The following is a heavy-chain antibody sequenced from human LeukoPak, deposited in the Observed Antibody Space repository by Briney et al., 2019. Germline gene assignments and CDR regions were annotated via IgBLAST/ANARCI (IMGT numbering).Heavy chain of an antibody. D-gene: IGHD6-13*01. V-gene: IGHV3-21*01. J-gene: IGHJ4*02. CDR3: ARDHRRIGSSREFDY. CDR2: ISSSSSYI. CDR1: GFTFSSYS. Sequence: GGSLRLSCAASGFTFSSYSMNWVRQAPGKGLEWVSSISSSSSYIYYADSVKGRFTISRDNAKNSLYLQMNSLRDEDTAVYYCARDHRRIGSSREFDYWGQGTLVTVSS.